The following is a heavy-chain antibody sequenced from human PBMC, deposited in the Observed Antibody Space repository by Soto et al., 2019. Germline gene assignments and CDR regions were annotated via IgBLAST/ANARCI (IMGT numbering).Heavy chain of an antibody. CDR3: AKDSTDYYDSSADY. D-gene: IGHD3-22*01. CDR2: ISYDGSNK. J-gene: IGHJ4*02. V-gene: IGHV3-30*18. Sequence: AQLLESGGGLVQPGGSLRLSCAASGFTFSSYGMHWVRQAPGKGLEWVAVISYDGSNKYYADSVKGRFTISRDNSKNTLYLQMNSLRAEDTAVYYCAKDSTDYYDSSADYWGQGTLVTVSS. CDR1: GFTFSSYG.